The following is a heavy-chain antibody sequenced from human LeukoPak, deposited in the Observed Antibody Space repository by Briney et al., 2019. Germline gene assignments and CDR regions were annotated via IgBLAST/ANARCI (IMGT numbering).Heavy chain of an antibody. CDR3: ARDGVAAAANDAFDI. CDR2: INSDGSST. J-gene: IGHJ3*02. V-gene: IGHV3-74*01. CDR1: GFTFSSYW. D-gene: IGHD6-13*01. Sequence: PGGSLRLSCAASGFTFSSYWMHWVRQAPGEGLVWVSRINSDGSSTSYADSVKGRFTISRDNAKNTLYLQMNSLRAEDTAVYYCARDGVAAAANDAFDIWGEGTMVTVSS.